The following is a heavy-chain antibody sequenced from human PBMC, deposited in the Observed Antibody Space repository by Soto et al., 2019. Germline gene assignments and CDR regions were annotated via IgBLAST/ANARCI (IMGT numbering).Heavy chain of an antibody. D-gene: IGHD2-15*01. Sequence: GGSLRLSCAASGFTFGTAWMSWVRQAPGKGLEWVGRIKSKTDGGTTDYAAPVKGRFTISRDDSKTTLYLQMNSLKTEDTAVYYCTTDCSGGSCYPGAYYYYYGMDVWGQGTTVTVSS. CDR2: IKSKTDGGTT. V-gene: IGHV3-15*01. J-gene: IGHJ6*02. CDR3: TTDCSGGSCYPGAYYYYYGMDV. CDR1: GFTFGTAW.